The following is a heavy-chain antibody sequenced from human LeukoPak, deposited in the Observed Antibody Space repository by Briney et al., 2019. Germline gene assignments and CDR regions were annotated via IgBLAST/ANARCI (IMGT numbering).Heavy chain of an antibody. J-gene: IGHJ4*02. Sequence: PGGSLRLSCAASGFTFSSYWMHWVRQAPGKGLVWVSRINSDGSSTSYADSVKGRFTISRDNAKNTLYLQMNSLRAEDTAVYYCARANQRYYCSGGSCYSFDYWGQGTLVTVSS. D-gene: IGHD2-15*01. CDR2: INSDGSST. CDR3: ARANQRYYCSGGSCYSFDY. V-gene: IGHV3-74*01. CDR1: GFTFSSYW.